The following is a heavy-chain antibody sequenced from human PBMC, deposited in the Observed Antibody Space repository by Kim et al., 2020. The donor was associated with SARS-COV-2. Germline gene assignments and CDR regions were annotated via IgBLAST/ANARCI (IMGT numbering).Heavy chain of an antibody. Sequence: ADSVKGRFTISRDNAKNSLYLEMNSLRPEDSALYYCTKTHRSGGSWYFDYWGQGTLVTVSS. V-gene: IGHV3-9*01. J-gene: IGHJ4*02. CDR3: TKTHRSGGSWYFDY. D-gene: IGHD2-15*01.